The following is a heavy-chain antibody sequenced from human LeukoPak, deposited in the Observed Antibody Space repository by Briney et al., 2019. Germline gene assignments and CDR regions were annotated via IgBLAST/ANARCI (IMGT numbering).Heavy chain of an antibody. CDR2: ISYDGSNK. J-gene: IGHJ4*02. CDR3: AKDPNGDSY. CDR1: GFTFSSYG. V-gene: IGHV3-30*18. Sequence: GRSLRLSCAASGFTFSSYGMHWVRQAPGKGLEWVAVISYDGSNKYYADSVKGRFTISRDNSKNTLYLQMNSLRAEDTAVYYCAKDPNGDSYWGQGTLVTVSS. D-gene: IGHD4-17*01.